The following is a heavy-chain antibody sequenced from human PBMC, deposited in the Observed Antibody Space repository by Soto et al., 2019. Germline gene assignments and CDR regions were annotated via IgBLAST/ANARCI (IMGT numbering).Heavy chain of an antibody. CDR2: ISGPGGTI. D-gene: IGHD1-1*01. CDR1: GFTFNNYA. Sequence: EVQLLESGGGLAQPGGSLRLSCAASGFTFNNYAMNWVRQAPGKGLEWVSDISGPGGTINYADSVKGRFTISRYNSKNTLYRQMNSLRVEDTAIYYCAKDLYTTGYYYYYLDVWGKGTTVTVS. CDR3: AKDLYTTGYYYYYLDV. J-gene: IGHJ6*03. V-gene: IGHV3-23*01.